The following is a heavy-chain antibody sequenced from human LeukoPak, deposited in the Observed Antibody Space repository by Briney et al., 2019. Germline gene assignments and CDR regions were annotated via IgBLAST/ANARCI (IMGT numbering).Heavy chain of an antibody. CDR1: GFTFSSYS. V-gene: IGHV3-21*01. CDR2: ISSSSSYI. Sequence: GGSLRLSCAASGFTFSSYSMNWVRQAPGKGLEWVSSISSSSSYIYYADSVKGRFTISRDNSKNTLYLQMNSLRAEDTAVYYCARGETYYYDSSGYYTGSYFDYWGQGTLVTVSS. CDR3: ARGETYYYDSSGYYTGSYFDY. J-gene: IGHJ4*02. D-gene: IGHD3-22*01.